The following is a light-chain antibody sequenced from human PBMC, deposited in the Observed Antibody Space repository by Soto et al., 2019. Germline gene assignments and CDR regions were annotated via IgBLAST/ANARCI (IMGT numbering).Light chain of an antibody. V-gene: IGLV2-14*01. Sequence: QSALTQPASVSGSPGQSITISCTGTNSDIGGYNYVSWYQQHPGKAPKLMIYDVSNRPSGVSYRFSGSKSGNTASLTISGLQAEDGAEYYCDSYTTSSTWVFGGGTKLTVL. CDR3: DSYTTSSTWV. J-gene: IGLJ3*02. CDR2: DVS. CDR1: NSDIGGYNY.